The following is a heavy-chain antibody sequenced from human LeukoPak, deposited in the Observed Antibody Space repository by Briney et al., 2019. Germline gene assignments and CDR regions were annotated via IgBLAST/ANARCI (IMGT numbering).Heavy chain of an antibody. CDR3: ASSYFDNSLHAYDI. J-gene: IGHJ3*02. D-gene: IGHD3-22*01. V-gene: IGHV3-7*01. CDR2: IKQDGSEM. Sequence: GGSLRLSCAASGFTFRSYWMDWVRQAPGKGLEWAANIKQDGSEMYYVDSVKGRFTISRDNTKNSLFLHMSSLRVEDTAVYFCASSYFDNSLHAYDIWGQGTMVTVSS. CDR1: GFTFRSYW.